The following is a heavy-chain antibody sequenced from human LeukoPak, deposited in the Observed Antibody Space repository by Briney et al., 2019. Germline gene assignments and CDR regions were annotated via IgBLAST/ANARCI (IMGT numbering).Heavy chain of an antibody. D-gene: IGHD3-3*01. CDR2: INHSGST. Sequence: NPSETLSLTCAVYGGSFSGYYWSWIRQPPGKGLEWIGEINHSGSTNYNPSLESRVTISVDTSKNQFSLKLSSVTAADTAVYYCARGFWSGSPFDYWGQGTLVTVSS. J-gene: IGHJ4*02. CDR1: GGSFSGYY. V-gene: IGHV4-34*01. CDR3: ARGFWSGSPFDY.